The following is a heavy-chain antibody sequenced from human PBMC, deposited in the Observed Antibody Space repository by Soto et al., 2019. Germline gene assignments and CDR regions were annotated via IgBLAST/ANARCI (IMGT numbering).Heavy chain of an antibody. CDR3: AKNPGYYYDSTGYHFDY. J-gene: IGHJ4*02. V-gene: IGHV1-46*01. D-gene: IGHD3-22*01. CDR1: GYTFTSYY. CDR2: INPNGGST. Sequence: ASVKVSCKASGYTFTSYYIHWVRQAPGQGLEWMGIINPNGGSTSDAQKFQGRVTMTRDTSTGTAYMVLNSLRAEDTAVYYCAKNPGYYYDSTGYHFDYWGQGTLVTVSS.